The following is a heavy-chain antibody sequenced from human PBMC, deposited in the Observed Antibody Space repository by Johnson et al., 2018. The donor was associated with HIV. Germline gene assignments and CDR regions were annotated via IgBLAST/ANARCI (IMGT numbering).Heavy chain of an antibody. CDR2: IDTSGDT. CDR1: GFTFSSYD. J-gene: IGHJ3*02. D-gene: IGHD3-10*01. Sequence: MHLVESGGGLVQPGVSLRLSCSASGFTFSSYDMHWVRQTTGKCLDWVSVIDTSGDTYYAGSVKGRFTISRENAKKSLYLQMNRLRAGDTAVYYCARAGKWSGDAFDIWGQGTTVTVSS. CDR3: ARAGKWSGDAFDI. V-gene: IGHV3-13*01.